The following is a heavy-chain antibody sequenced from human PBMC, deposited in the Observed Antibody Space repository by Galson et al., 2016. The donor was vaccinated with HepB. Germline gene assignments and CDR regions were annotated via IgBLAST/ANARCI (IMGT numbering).Heavy chain of an antibody. CDR1: GFTFNTYA. J-gene: IGHJ4*02. CDR3: VRRYCSGGSCRFPFDS. CDR2: INSDGSST. D-gene: IGHD2-15*01. V-gene: IGHV3-74*01. Sequence: SLRLSCAASGFTFNTYAMSWVRQAPGKGLVWVSGINSDGSSTNYADSVKGRFTISRDNAKNTLYLQMKSLRVEDTAVYYCVRRYCSGGSCRFPFDSWGQGTLVTVSS.